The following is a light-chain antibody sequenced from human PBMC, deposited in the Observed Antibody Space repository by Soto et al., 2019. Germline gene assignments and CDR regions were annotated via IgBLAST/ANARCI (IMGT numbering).Light chain of an antibody. CDR3: QQYADLPRT. CDR2: GAS. CDR1: QSLTINY. J-gene: IGKJ2*01. Sequence: EVVLTQPPGTLSLSPGERATLSCRASQSLTINYLAWYQQKPGQAPRLLIYGASSRATGIPDRFSGSGSGTDFTLTISRLEPEDFAVYYCQQYADLPRTFGQGTKLEIK. V-gene: IGKV3-20*01.